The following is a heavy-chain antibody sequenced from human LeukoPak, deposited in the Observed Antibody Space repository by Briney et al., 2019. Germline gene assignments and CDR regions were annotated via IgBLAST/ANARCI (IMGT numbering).Heavy chain of an antibody. CDR1: EFSFSSYF. CDR2: ISSSSYI. CDR3: ARGRLVGAYNDY. V-gene: IGHV3-21*01. J-gene: IGHJ4*02. D-gene: IGHD1-26*01. Sequence: GGSLRLSCAASEFSFSSYFMNWVRQAPGKGLEWVSSISSSSYIYYADSVKGRFTISRDNAKNSLYLQMNSLRAEDTAVYYCARGRLVGAYNDYWGQGTLVTVSS.